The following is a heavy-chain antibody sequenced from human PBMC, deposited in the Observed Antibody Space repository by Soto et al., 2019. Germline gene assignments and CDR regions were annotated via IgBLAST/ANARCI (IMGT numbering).Heavy chain of an antibody. J-gene: IGHJ4*02. CDR3: ASLAEETDY. Sequence: GGSLRLSCAASGFTFSSYAMHWVRQAPGKGLEWVAVISYDGSNKYYADSVKGRFTISRDNSKNTLYLQMNSLRAEDTAVYYCASLAEETDYWGQGTLVTVSS. CDR1: GFTFSSYA. V-gene: IGHV3-30-3*01. CDR2: ISYDGSNK.